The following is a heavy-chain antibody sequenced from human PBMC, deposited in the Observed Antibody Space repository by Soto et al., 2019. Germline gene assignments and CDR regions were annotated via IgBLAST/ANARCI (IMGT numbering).Heavy chain of an antibody. CDR2: INAGTGGT. CDR3: AKERCPAGDCAVDY. D-gene: IGHD2-21*02. Sequence: QVQLVQSGADMKKPGASVEVSCRASGYTFTSYAVHWVRQAPAQRLEWMAWINAGTGGTKYSQRFQGRLTTTRDTFGSTVYMLLAALRPEDSALYYGAKERCPAGDCAVDYWGQGNLVTLSS. J-gene: IGHJ4*02. V-gene: IGHV1-3*01. CDR1: GYTFTSYA.